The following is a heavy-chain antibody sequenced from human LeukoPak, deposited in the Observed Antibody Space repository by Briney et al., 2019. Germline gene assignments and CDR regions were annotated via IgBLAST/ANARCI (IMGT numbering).Heavy chain of an antibody. CDR3: ARGHGGNIDY. CDR1: GFILRDYY. J-gene: IGHJ4*02. D-gene: IGHD2-15*01. CDR2: ITSSGTTI. Sequence: GGSLRLSCAPSGFILRDYYMTWIRQAPGKGLEWVSYITSSGTTIYYADSVKGRFTISRDNAKNSLYVQMNSLRAEDTAVYYCARGHGGNIDYWGQGTLVTVSS. V-gene: IGHV3-11*04.